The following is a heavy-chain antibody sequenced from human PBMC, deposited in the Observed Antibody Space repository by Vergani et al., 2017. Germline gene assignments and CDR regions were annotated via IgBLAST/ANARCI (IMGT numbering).Heavy chain of an antibody. J-gene: IGHJ6*02. V-gene: IGHV4-34*01. CDR3: ARGKGRYSYYYYGMDV. CDR2: INHSGST. CDR1: GGSFSGYY. D-gene: IGHD5-18*01. Sequence: QLQLQESGPGLVKPSETLSLTCAVYGGSFSGYYWSWIRQPPGKGLEWIGEINHSGSTNYNPSLKSRVTISVDTSKNQFSLKLSSVTAADTAVYYCARGKGRYSYYYYGMDVWGQGP.